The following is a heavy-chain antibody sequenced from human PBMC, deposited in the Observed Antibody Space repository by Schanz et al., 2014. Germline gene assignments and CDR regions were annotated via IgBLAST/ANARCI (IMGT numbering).Heavy chain of an antibody. J-gene: IGHJ3*02. V-gene: IGHV3-23*04. D-gene: IGHD2-21*01. CDR3: ARDGYAVVVISPTESFDI. CDR2: ISGRDGST. Sequence: EVQLVESGGGLVQHGGSLRLSCTASGFTFSSYAMTWVRQAPGMGLEWVSAISGRDGSTYYADSVRGRFTISRDSSKNTLFLQMNSLRTEDTAVYYCARDGYAVVVISPTESFDIWGQGTMVTVSP. CDR1: GFTFSSYA.